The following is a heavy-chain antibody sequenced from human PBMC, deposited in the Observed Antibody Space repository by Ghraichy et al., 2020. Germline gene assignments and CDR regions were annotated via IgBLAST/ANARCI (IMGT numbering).Heavy chain of an antibody. Sequence: SETLSLTCTVSGGSVSSGSYYWSWIRQPPGKGLEWIGYIYYSGSTNYNPSLKSRVTISVDTSKNQFSLKLSSVTAADTAVYYCARDPTIFGVGMDVWGQGTTVTVSS. CDR3: ARDPTIFGVGMDV. J-gene: IGHJ6*02. V-gene: IGHV4-61*01. D-gene: IGHD3-3*01. CDR2: IYYSGST. CDR1: GGSVSSGSYY.